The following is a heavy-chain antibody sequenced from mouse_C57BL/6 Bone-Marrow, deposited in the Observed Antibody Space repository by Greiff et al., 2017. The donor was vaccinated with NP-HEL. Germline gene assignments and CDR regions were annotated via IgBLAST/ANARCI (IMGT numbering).Heavy chain of an antibody. J-gene: IGHJ2*01. D-gene: IGHD2-3*01. CDR2: IYPRSGNT. CDR1: GYTFTSYG. Sequence: QVQLQQSGAELARPGASVKLSCKASGYTFTSYGISWVKQRTGQGLEWIGEIYPRSGNTYYNEQFKGKATLTADKSSSPAYMELRSLTSEDSSVYFCARDGYTGYVDYWGQGTTLTVSS. V-gene: IGHV1-81*01. CDR3: ARDGYTGYVDY.